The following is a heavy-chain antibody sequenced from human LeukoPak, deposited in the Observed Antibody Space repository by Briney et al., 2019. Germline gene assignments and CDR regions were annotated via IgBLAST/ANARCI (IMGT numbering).Heavy chain of an antibody. J-gene: IGHJ4*02. Sequence: GGSLRLSCAASGFTFSSYAMSWVRQAPGKGLEWVSAISGSGGSTYYADSVKGRFTISRDNSKNTLYLQMNSLRAEDTAVYYCARGFYSSSWYGLLLDYWGQGTLVTVSS. D-gene: IGHD6-13*01. CDR1: GFTFSSYA. CDR3: ARGFYSSSWYGLLLDY. V-gene: IGHV3-23*01. CDR2: ISGSGGST.